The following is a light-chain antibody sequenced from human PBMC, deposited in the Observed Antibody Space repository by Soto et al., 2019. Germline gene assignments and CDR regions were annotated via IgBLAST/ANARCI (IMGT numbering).Light chain of an antibody. CDR3: QQYNNWPFT. V-gene: IGKV3-15*01. CDR1: QSVSSN. CDR2: GAS. J-gene: IGKJ3*01. Sequence: EIVMTQSPATLSVSPGERATLSCRASQSVSSNLAWYQQKPGQAPRLLIYGASTRSTGIPARFSGSGSGTEFTLTISSLQSEDFAVYYCQQYNNWPFTFGPWTKVAIK.